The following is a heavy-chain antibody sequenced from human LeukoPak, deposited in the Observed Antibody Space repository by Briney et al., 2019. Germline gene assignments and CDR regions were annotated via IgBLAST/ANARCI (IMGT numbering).Heavy chain of an antibody. Sequence: PSETLSLTCAVSGGSISSSNWWSWVRQPPGKGLEWIGEIYHSGSTNYNPSLKSRVTISVDRSKNQFSQKLSSVTAADTAVYYCAREGSSGRYFDYWGQGTLVTVSS. CDR1: GGSISSSNW. D-gene: IGHD5-12*01. V-gene: IGHV4-4*02. J-gene: IGHJ4*02. CDR3: AREGSSGRYFDY. CDR2: IYHSGST.